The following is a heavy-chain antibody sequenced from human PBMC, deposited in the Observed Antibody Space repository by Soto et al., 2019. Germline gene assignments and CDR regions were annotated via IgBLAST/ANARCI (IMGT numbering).Heavy chain of an antibody. CDR3: AKDTLTYGPLSHVYFDY. CDR2: ISGSGGST. V-gene: IGHV3-23*01. J-gene: IGHJ4*02. CDR1: GFTFSSYA. Sequence: GGSLRLSCAASGFTFSSYAMSWVRQAPWKGLEWVSAISGSGGSTYYADSVKGRFTISRDNSKNTLYLQMNSLRAEDTAVYYCAKDTLTYGPLSHVYFDYWGQGTLVTVSS. D-gene: IGHD3-10*01.